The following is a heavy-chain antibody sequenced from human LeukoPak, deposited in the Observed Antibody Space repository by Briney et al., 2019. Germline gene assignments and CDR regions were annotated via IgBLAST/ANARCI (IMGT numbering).Heavy chain of an antibody. CDR1: GYTFTSHS. CDR3: ARSLEGGSYTVDS. D-gene: IGHD1-26*01. V-gene: IGHV1-46*01. CDR2: INPSTGST. Sequence: ASVKVSCKASGYTFTSHSVHWVRQAPGQGLEWVGIINPSTGSTTYAQKLQGRVSMTRDTSTSTVYMELSSLTSEDTAVYYCARSLEGGSYTVDSWGQGTLVIVSS. J-gene: IGHJ4*02.